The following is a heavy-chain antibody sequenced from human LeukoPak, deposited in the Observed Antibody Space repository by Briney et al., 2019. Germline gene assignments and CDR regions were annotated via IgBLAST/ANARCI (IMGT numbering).Heavy chain of an antibody. D-gene: IGHD3-10*01. V-gene: IGHV4-30-4*01. J-gene: IGHJ4*02. CDR2: IYYSGST. CDR3: ARVGYGSGSYFDY. Sequence: SETLSLTCTVSGGSISSGDYYWSWIRQPPGKGLEWIGYIYYSGSTYYNPSLKSRVTISVDTSKNQFSLKLSSVTAADTAVYYCARVGYGSGSYFDYWGQGTLVTVSS. CDR1: GGSISSGDYY.